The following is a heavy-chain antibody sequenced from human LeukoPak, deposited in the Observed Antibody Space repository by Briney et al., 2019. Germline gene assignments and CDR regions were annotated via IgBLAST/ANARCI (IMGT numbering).Heavy chain of an antibody. V-gene: IGHV3-66*01. CDR2: IYSGGST. D-gene: IGHD2-2*02. Sequence: GGSLRLSRAASGFTVSSNYMNWVRQAPGKGLEWVSVIYSGGSTYYADSVKGRFTISRDNSKNTLYLQMNSLRAEDTAIYYCARDAIPRDAFYIWGQGKMVTGSS. J-gene: IGHJ3*02. CDR3: ARDAIPRDAFYI. CDR1: GFTVSSNY.